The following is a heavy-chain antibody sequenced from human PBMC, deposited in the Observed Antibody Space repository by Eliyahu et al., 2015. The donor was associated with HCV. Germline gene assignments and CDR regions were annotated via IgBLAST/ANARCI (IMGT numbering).Heavy chain of an antibody. Sequence: EVQLEESGGGLIQPGESLRLSCAASGFTFITYAMSWVRQAPGRGLEWVSAITGDGDITYYADSVKGRFSISRDNSKNTLSLQVNFLRAEDTALYYCAKGGEDGSGTYYDYWGQGTLVTVSS. CDR2: ITGDGDIT. D-gene: IGHD3-10*01. CDR3: AKGGEDGSGTYYDY. V-gene: IGHV3-23*04. CDR1: GFTFITYA. J-gene: IGHJ4*02.